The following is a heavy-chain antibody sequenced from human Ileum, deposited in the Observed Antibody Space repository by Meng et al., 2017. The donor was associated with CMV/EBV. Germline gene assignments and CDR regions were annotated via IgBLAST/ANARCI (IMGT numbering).Heavy chain of an antibody. Sequence: ASVKVSCKASGYAFTDYYMHWVRQAPGQGPEWMGWIKPKSGGTNYAQKFQGRVTKTRDTSITTTFMELSGLRSDDTAVYYCARDEYSTISREGWFDPWGQGTLVTVSS. V-gene: IGHV1-2*02. D-gene: IGHD2-2*01. CDR1: GYAFTDYY. J-gene: IGHJ5*02. CDR2: IKPKSGGT. CDR3: ARDEYSTISREGWFDP.